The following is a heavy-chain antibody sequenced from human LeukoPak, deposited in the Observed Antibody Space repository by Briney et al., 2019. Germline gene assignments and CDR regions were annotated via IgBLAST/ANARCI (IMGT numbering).Heavy chain of an antibody. J-gene: IGHJ4*02. Sequence: GGSLRLSCAASGFTFSSYAMHWVRQAPGKGLEWVAVISYDGSNKYYADSVKGRFTISRDNSKNTLYLQVNSLRAEDTAVYYCARGFDSSGWYPDYWGQGTLVTVSS. CDR2: ISYDGSNK. CDR1: GFTFSSYA. D-gene: IGHD6-19*01. V-gene: IGHV3-30-3*01. CDR3: ARGFDSSGWYPDY.